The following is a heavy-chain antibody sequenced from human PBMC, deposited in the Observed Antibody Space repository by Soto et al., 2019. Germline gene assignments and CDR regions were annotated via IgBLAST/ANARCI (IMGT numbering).Heavy chain of an antibody. CDR1: GFTFNDYA. CDR2: ISFDGNNK. D-gene: IGHD2-15*01. CDR3: ARDHWDCSGGGCNPHQLNVFAMDV. J-gene: IGHJ6*02. Sequence: QVHLVESGGGGVQPGRSKRLSCVVSGFTFNDYAIHWVRQAPGKGLEWVAVISFDGNNKFYADSVKGRFTISRDRSKTTAYLQMNNLSAEDTAVYYCARDHWDCSGGGCNPHQLNVFAMDVWGQGTTVTVSS. V-gene: IGHV3-30*03.